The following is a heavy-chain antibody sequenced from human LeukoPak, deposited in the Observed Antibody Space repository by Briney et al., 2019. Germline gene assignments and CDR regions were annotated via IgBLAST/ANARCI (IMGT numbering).Heavy chain of an antibody. V-gene: IGHV1-2*02. J-gene: IGHJ4*02. CDR3: GTLLSNGPFDY. CDR1: GYTFTGYY. CDR2: IYTNSGAT. Sequence: ASVKVSFKSSGYTFTGYYMHWVRQAPGQGLERMGCIYTNSGATKYAQKFQGRVTMTRDTSISTAYMELSGLRSDDTAVYYCGTLLSNGPFDYWGQGSLVTVSS.